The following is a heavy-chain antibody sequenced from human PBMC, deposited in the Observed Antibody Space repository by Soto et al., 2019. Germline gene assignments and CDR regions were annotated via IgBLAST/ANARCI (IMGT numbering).Heavy chain of an antibody. J-gene: IGHJ4*02. Sequence: QVQLVQSGAEVKKPGASVNVSCKASGYTFTSYYMHWVRQPPGHGLEWMGIINPSGGSTSNAQKFHGRVTMNRDTSTSTGFIELSTLRSEDTAVYYLATGPQTWNPDYWGQGTLVTVSS. CDR3: ATGPQTWNPDY. V-gene: IGHV1-46*01. D-gene: IGHD1-1*01. CDR1: GYTFTSYY. CDR2: INPSGGST.